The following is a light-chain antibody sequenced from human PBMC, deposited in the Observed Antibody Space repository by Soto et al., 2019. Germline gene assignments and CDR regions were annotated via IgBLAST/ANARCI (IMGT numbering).Light chain of an antibody. CDR1: QSVSGY. J-gene: IGKJ5*01. CDR3: QQRYNWPIT. Sequence: EIVLTQSPATLSLSPGETATLSCRASQSVSGYIGWYQQKPGQAPRLLIYADSNRATGIPARFSGSGSGTDFTIAISSLEPEDFSVYYCQQRYNWPITFGQGTRLEI. V-gene: IGKV3-11*01. CDR2: ADS.